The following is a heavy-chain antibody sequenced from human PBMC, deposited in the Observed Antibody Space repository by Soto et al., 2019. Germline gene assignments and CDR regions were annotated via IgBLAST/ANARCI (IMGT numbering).Heavy chain of an antibody. CDR2: ISWNSGSI. Sequence: PGGSLRLSCAASGFTFDDYAMHWVRQAPGKGLEWVSGISWNSGSIGYADSVKGRFTISRDNAKNSLYLQMNSLRAEDTALYYCAKGADSSSWYFDYWGQGTLVTVSS. J-gene: IGHJ4*02. CDR1: GFTFDDYA. D-gene: IGHD6-13*01. CDR3: AKGADSSSWYFDY. V-gene: IGHV3-9*01.